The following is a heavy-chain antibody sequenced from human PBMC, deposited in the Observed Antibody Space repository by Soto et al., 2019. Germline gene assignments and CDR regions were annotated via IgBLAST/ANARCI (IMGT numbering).Heavy chain of an antibody. J-gene: IGHJ6*02. CDR2: TYYRSKWNY. V-gene: IGHV6-1*01. D-gene: IGHD6-6*01. CDR1: GDSVSSNTAA. CDR3: ARQYSTSSYYYGLDV. Sequence: SQTLSLTCAISGDSVSSNTAAWNWIRQSPSRGLEWLGRTYYRSKWNYHYAVSVNSRITINPDTSKNQLSLQLISVTPEDTAVYFCARQYSTSSYYYGLDVWDQGTTVTVSS.